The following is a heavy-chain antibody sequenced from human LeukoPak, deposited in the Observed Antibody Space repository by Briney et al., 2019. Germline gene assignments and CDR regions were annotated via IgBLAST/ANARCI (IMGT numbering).Heavy chain of an antibody. V-gene: IGHV3-48*01. CDR2: ISSSSSTI. D-gene: IGHD4-17*01. Sequence: GGILRLSCAASGFTFSSYGMSWVRQAPGKGLEWVSYISSSSSTIYYADSVKGRFTTSRDNAKNSLYLQMNSLRAEDTAVYYCASFDYGAIDYWGQGTLVAVSS. CDR1: GFTFSSYG. CDR3: ASFDYGAIDY. J-gene: IGHJ4*02.